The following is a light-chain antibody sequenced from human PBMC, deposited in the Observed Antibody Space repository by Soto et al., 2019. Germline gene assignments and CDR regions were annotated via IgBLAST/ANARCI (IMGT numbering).Light chain of an antibody. CDR2: AAS. CDR1: HAIGNS. CDR3: QKYNGAPPLFT. J-gene: IGKJ3*01. V-gene: IGKV1-27*01. Sequence: DIQMTQSPSSLSASVGDRVTITCRAGHAIGNSLAWYQQKPGQVPKLVIFAASTLQSGVPSRFSGSGSGTDFTLTINSLQPEDVATYYCQKYNGAPPLFTFGPGTKVDIK.